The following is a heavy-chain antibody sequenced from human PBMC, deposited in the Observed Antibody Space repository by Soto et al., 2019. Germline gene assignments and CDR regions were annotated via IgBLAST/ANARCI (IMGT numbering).Heavy chain of an antibody. V-gene: IGHV1-69*01. D-gene: IGHD3-22*01. CDR2: IIPIFGTA. CDR3: AREGASGSHIGY. Sequence: QVQLVQSGAEVNKPGSSVKVSCKASGGTFSSYAISWVRQAPGQGLEWMGGIIPIFGTANYAQKFQGRVTMTAEESTSTAYMELSSLRSEDTAVYYCAREGASGSHIGYWGQGTLVTVSS. CDR1: GGTFSSYA. J-gene: IGHJ4*02.